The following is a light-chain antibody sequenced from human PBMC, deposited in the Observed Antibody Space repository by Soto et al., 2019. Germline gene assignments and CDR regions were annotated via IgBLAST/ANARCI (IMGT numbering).Light chain of an antibody. CDR2: GAS. Sequence: EIVMTQSPATLSVSPGERATLSCRASQSVSSNLACYQHKPGQAPRLLIYGASTRATGIPDRFRGSGPGTDFTLTISSLEPEDFAVYYCQHRSTWPRTFGQGTKVDIK. CDR3: QHRSTWPRT. V-gene: IGKV3D-11*02. J-gene: IGKJ1*01. CDR1: QSVSSN.